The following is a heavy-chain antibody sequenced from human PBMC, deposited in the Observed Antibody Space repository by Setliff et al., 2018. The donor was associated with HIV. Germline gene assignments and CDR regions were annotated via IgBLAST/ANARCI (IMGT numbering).Heavy chain of an antibody. V-gene: IGHV1-18*01. CDR1: GYSFSSYG. J-gene: IGHJ4*02. D-gene: IGHD1-26*01. CDR3: ARDLFTVPSREGYDY. Sequence: GASVKVSCKASGYSFSSYGVSWVRQAPGQGLEWMGWISVYNGNTNYAQKFQNRVTMTTDTSTSTAYVELRSLRSDDTAVYYCARDLFTVPSREGYDYWGQGTLVTVSS. CDR2: ISVYNGNT.